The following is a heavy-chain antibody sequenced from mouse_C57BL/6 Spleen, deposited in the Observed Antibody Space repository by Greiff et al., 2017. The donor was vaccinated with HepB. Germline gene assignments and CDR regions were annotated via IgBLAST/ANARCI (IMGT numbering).Heavy chain of an antibody. Sequence: QVQLKQPGTELVKPGASVKLSCKASGYTFTSYWMHWVKQRPGQGLEWIGNINPSNGGTNYNEKFKSKATLTVDKSSSTAYMQLSSLTSEDSAVYYCAREDIYGNYFYAMDYWGQGTSVTVSS. CDR1: GYTFTSYW. J-gene: IGHJ4*01. CDR2: INPSNGGT. V-gene: IGHV1-53*01. D-gene: IGHD2-1*01. CDR3: AREDIYGNYFYAMDY.